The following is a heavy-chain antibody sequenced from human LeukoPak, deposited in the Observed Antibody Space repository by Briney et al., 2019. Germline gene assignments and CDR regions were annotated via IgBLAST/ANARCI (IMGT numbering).Heavy chain of an antibody. CDR2: IYYSGRT. CDR1: GRSISTSSSY. J-gene: IGHJ6*03. D-gene: IGHD6-6*01. V-gene: IGHV4-39*02. Sequence: AETLSLTCAVSGRSISTSSSYWGWIRQSAGKGREWYGSIYYSGRTYYNPSLKSRVTISVDTSKNQFSLMRSSVTAADRAVYYCARDRSSVGMEEDYYYMVVCGKGTTVTVSS. CDR3: ARDRSSVGMEEDYYYMVV.